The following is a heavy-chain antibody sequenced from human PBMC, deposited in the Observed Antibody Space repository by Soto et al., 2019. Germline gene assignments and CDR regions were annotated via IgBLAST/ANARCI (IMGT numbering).Heavy chain of an antibody. Sequence: GGSLRLSCAASGFTFSSYGMHWVRQAPGKGLEWVAVISYDGSNKYYADSVKGRFTISRDNSKNTLYLQMNSLRAEDTAVYYCAKDFPGYYYYYGMDVWGQGPTVTVSS. V-gene: IGHV3-30*18. CDR1: GFTFSSYG. CDR2: ISYDGSNK. J-gene: IGHJ6*02. CDR3: AKDFPGYYYYYGMDV.